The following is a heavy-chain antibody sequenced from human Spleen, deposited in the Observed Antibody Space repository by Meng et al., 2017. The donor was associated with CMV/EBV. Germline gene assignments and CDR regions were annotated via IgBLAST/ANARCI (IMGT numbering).Heavy chain of an antibody. V-gene: IGHV3-30*02. CDR2: IRVDGSNK. D-gene: IGHD6-13*01. Sequence: LSLTCAASGFTFSDYGFHWVRQAPGKGLEWVSYIRVDGSNKYYVDSVKGRFTISRDNSKNTLYLQMNSLRIEYTAVYYCGNNGYLGMDVWGQGTTVTVSS. CDR1: GFTFSDYG. J-gene: IGHJ6*02. CDR3: GNNGYLGMDV.